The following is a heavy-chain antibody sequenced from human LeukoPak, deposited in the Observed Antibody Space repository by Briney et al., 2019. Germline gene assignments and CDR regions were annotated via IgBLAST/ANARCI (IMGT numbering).Heavy chain of an antibody. V-gene: IGHV3-33*06. J-gene: IGHJ3*02. CDR3: AKAYYGSGSYASDAFDI. CDR2: IWYDGSNK. D-gene: IGHD3-10*01. CDR1: GFTFSSYG. Sequence: PGGSLRLSCAASGFTFSSYGMHWVRQAPGKGLEWVAVIWYDGSNKYYADSVKGRFTISRDNSKNTLYLQMNSLRAEDTAVYYCAKAYYGSGSYASDAFDIWGQGTMVTVSS.